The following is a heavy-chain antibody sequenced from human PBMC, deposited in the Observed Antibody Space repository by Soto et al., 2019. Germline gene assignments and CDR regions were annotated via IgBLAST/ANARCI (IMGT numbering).Heavy chain of an antibody. J-gene: IGHJ6*02. CDR2: VYYSGNT. V-gene: IGHV4-59*08. Sequence: PSETLSLTCTISGGSISNYYWTWIRQTPGKGLEWIGYVYYSGNTNYNPSLKSRVSISVDTSKNQFSLKLSSVTAADTAVYYCARGKGTGYNGLNYYYYGMDVWGQGTTVTVSS. D-gene: IGHD5-12*01. CDR3: ARGKGTGYNGLNYYYYGMDV. CDR1: GGSISNYY.